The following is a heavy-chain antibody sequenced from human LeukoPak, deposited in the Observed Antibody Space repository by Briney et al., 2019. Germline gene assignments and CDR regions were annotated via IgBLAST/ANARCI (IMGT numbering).Heavy chain of an antibody. CDR3: ARSRYSSGSVDC. Sequence: SQTLSLTCTVSGGSISSGSYYWSWIRQPAGKGLEWIGRIYTSGSTNYNPSLKSRVTISVDTSKNQFSLKLSSVTAADTAVYYCARSRYSSGSVDCWGQGTLVTVSS. D-gene: IGHD6-19*01. J-gene: IGHJ4*02. CDR1: GGSISSGSYY. CDR2: IYTSGST. V-gene: IGHV4-61*02.